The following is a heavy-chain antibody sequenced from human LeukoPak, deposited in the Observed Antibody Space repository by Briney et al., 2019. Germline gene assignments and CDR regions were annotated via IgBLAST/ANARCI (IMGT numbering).Heavy chain of an antibody. V-gene: IGHV1-18*01. CDR3: ARVYNSYYYYMDV. CDR1: GYTFDIYG. Sequence: ASVKVSCKASGYTFDIYGIAWVRQAPGQGLEWMGWIAPYNGKTDYAQNLQGRVTMTTDLSTGTAYMELRSLRSDDTAVYYCARVYNSYYYYMDVWGKGTPVTVSS. D-gene: IGHD1-14*01. J-gene: IGHJ6*03. CDR2: IAPYNGKT.